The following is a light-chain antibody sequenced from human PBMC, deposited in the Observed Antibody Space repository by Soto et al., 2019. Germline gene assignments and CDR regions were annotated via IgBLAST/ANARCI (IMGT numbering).Light chain of an antibody. CDR3: QHSSSDFTT. CDR2: ESS. CDR1: QTISPF. J-gene: IGKJ5*01. V-gene: IGKV1-39*01. Sequence: DIQLTQSPPSLSASVGDRVTITCRASQTISPFLNWYQCKPGKPPKLLIYESSNLQGGVSSRFRGSGSGTDFTLTIDRLQSDDFATYYCQHSSSDFTTFGQGTRLEIK.